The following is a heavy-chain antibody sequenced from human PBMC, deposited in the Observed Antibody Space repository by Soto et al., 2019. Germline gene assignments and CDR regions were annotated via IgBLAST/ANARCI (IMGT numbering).Heavy chain of an antibody. V-gene: IGHV3-30*18. D-gene: IGHD6-6*01. CDR2: ISYDGSNK. CDR1: GFTFSSYG. Sequence: PGGSLRLSCAASGFTFSSYGMHWVRQAPGKGLEWVAVISYDGSNKYYADSVKGRFTISRDNSKNTLYLQMNSLRAEDTAVYYCAKEGYSSSSFDIFFDYSGQGPLVTVSS. CDR3: AKEGYSSSSFDIFFDY. J-gene: IGHJ4*02.